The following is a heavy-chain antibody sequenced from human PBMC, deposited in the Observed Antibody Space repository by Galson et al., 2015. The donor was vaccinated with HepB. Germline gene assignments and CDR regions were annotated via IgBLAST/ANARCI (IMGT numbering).Heavy chain of an antibody. D-gene: IGHD2/OR15-2a*01. V-gene: IGHV3-23*01. CDR3: VKDYGKYGTYWNFDL. CDR2: IRGSGSGT. Sequence: SLRLSCAASGFPFSSYAMSWVRQAPGKGLEWVSSIRGSGSGTYYPDSVKGRFTISRDNSKNTLYMEMNSLRAEDTAVYYCVKDYGKYGTYWNFDLWGPGTQVTVSS. CDR1: GFPFSSYA. J-gene: IGHJ2*01.